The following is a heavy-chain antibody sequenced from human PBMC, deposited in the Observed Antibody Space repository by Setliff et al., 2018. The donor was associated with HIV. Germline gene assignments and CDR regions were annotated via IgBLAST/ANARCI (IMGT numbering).Heavy chain of an antibody. CDR3: ARDTGYYDSTVSPPYNWFDP. CDR1: GYTFTSYY. CDR2: INPSGGST. Sequence: ASVKVSCKASGYTFTSYYMHWVRQAPAQGLEWMGIINPSGGSTGYAQKFQGRVTMTRDTSTSTVYMELSSLRSEDTAVYYCARDTGYYDSTVSPPYNWFDPWGQGTLVTVSS. V-gene: IGHV1-46*01. D-gene: IGHD3-22*01. J-gene: IGHJ5*02.